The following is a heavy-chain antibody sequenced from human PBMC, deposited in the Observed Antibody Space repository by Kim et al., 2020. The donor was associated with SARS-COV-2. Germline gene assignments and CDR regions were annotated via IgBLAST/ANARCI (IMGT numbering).Heavy chain of an antibody. CDR3: ARTKLGYCSSTSCSGFDC. Sequence: SETLSLTCTVSGGSISSSGYYWSWIRQHPGKGLEWIGYIYHSGSTYYNPSLKSRVTISVDTSKNQFSLNLISVTAADTAVYYCARTKLGYCSSTSCSGFDCWGQGTLVPVSS. V-gene: IGHV4-31*03. J-gene: IGHJ4*02. CDR2: IYHSGST. D-gene: IGHD2-2*01. CDR1: GGSISSSGYY.